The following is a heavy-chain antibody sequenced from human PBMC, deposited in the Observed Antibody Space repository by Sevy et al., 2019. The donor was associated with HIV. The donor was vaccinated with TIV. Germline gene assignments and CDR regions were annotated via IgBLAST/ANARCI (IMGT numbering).Heavy chain of an antibody. Sequence: GGSLRLSCAASGFTFSSYNMNWVRQAPGKGLECISFISSGGHTIYYADSVKGRFTISRDSAKNSVYLQMNSLRVEDTAVYYCARDGGYSDYRMDVWGQGTKVTVSS. CDR1: GFTFSSYN. CDR3: ARDGGYSDYRMDV. V-gene: IGHV3-48*01. J-gene: IGHJ6*02. CDR2: ISSGGHTI. D-gene: IGHD2-15*01.